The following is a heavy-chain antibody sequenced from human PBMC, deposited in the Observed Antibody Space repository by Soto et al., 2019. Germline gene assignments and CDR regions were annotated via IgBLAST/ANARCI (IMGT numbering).Heavy chain of an antibody. Sequence: EVQLVESGGGLVQPGGSLRLSCAASGFTFSSYWMSWVRQAPGKGLEWVANIKQDGSEKYYVDSVKGRFTISRDNAKNSLYLQMNRLRAEDTAVYYCARELPKGVEYYYYYMDVWGKGTTVTVSS. V-gene: IGHV3-7*01. CDR2: IKQDGSEK. CDR1: GFTFSSYW. D-gene: IGHD2-15*01. CDR3: ARELPKGVEYYYYYMDV. J-gene: IGHJ6*03.